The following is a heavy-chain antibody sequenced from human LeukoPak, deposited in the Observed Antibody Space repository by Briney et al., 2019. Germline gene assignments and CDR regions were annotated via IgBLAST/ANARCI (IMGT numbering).Heavy chain of an antibody. V-gene: IGHV4-4*07. CDR3: VRESVFGSRYYFDY. J-gene: IGHJ4*01. Sequence: SETLSLTCTVSGASIRSHYWNWIRQTAGEGLEWIGRIYNNRSPDYNPSLKSRVTISVDTSKNQLSLKMTSVPVADTALYYCVRESVFGSRYYFDYWGHGILVTVSS. CDR1: GASIRSHY. D-gene: IGHD3-3*01. CDR2: IYNNRSP.